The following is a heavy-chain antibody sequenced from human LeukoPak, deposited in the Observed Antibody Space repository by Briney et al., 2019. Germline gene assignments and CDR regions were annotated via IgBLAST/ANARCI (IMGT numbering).Heavy chain of an antibody. J-gene: IGHJ4*02. CDR2: IKQDGSEK. Sequence: PGGSLRLSCAASGFTFSSYWMSWVRQAPGKGLEWVANIKQDGSEKYYVDSVKGRFTISRDNSKNTLYLQMNSLRAEDTAVYYCARGRGGSYRDRRYYFDYWGQGTLVTVSS. CDR3: ARGRGGSYRDRRYYFDY. V-gene: IGHV3-7*03. CDR1: GFTFSSYW. D-gene: IGHD1-26*01.